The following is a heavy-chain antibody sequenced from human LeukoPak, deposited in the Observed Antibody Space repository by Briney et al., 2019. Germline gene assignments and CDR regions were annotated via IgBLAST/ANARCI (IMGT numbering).Heavy chain of an antibody. V-gene: IGHV1-3*01. D-gene: IGHD2-21*02. J-gene: IGHJ5*02. CDR2: INAGNGNT. CDR3: AREETYCGDACSPAP. CDR1: GYTFTSYA. Sequence: VASVTVSCKASGYTFTSYAMHWVRQAPGQRLEWMGWINAGNGNTKYSQEFQGRVTITRDTSTSTAYMELSSLRSEDTAVYYCAREETYCGDACSPAPWGQGTLVTVSS.